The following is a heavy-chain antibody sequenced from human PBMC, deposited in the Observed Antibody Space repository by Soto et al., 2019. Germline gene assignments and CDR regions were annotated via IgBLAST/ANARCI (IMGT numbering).Heavy chain of an antibody. J-gene: IGHJ5*02. D-gene: IGHD6-19*01. CDR3: ASGPSIYSSGTGPWFDP. CDR1: GFTFSSYS. Sequence: PGGSLRISCAASGFTFSSYSMNWARQAPGKGLEWVSYISSSSSNIYYADSVKGRFTISRDNAKNSLYLQMNSLRAEDTAVYYCASGPSIYSSGTGPWFDPWGQGTLVTVSS. CDR2: ISSSSSNI. V-gene: IGHV3-48*01.